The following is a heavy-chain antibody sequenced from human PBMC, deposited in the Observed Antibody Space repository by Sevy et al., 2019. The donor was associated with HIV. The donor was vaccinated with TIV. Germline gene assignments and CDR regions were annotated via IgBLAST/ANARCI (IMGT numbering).Heavy chain of an antibody. D-gene: IGHD2-15*01. CDR1: GFTFSTYA. J-gene: IGHJ6*02. V-gene: IGHV3-23*01. Sequence: GGFLRLSCAASGFTFSTYAMNWVRQAPGKGLEWVSSISRSGRSTYSADSVEGRFTISRDNFKNTLYLQLSSLRVDDTAVYYCTKGYCDGGSCPRDYYYYGMDVWGQGTTVTVSS. CDR2: ISRSGRST. CDR3: TKGYCDGGSCPRDYYYYGMDV.